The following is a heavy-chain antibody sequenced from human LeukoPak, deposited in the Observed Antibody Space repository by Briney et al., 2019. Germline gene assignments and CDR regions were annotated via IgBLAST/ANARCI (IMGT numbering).Heavy chain of an antibody. CDR2: ILYDGSNK. D-gene: IGHD3-3*01. Sequence: GGSLRLSCAASGFTFSSYGMHWVRQAPGKGLEWVAVILYDGSNKYYADSVKGRFTISRDNSKNTLYLQMNSLRAEDTAVYYCAKEAPGLTRSGYFDYWGQGTLVTVSS. V-gene: IGHV3-30*18. CDR1: GFTFSSYG. CDR3: AKEAPGLTRSGYFDY. J-gene: IGHJ4*02.